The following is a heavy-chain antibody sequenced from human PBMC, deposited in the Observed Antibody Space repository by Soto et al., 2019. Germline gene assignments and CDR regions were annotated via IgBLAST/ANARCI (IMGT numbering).Heavy chain of an antibody. CDR3: ARGPRYSDWLKRYYYYGMDV. Sequence: SETLSLTCAVYGGSFSGYYWSWIRQPPGKGLEWIGEINHSGSTNYNPSLKSRVTISVDTSKNQFSLKLSSVTAADTAVYYCARGPRYSDWLKRYYYYGMDVWGQGTTVTVSS. J-gene: IGHJ6*02. D-gene: IGHD3-9*01. CDR1: GGSFSGYY. V-gene: IGHV4-34*01. CDR2: INHSGST.